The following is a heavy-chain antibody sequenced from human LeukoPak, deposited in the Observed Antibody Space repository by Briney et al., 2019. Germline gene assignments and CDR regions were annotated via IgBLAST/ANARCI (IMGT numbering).Heavy chain of an antibody. J-gene: IGHJ4*02. D-gene: IGHD6-13*01. Sequence: GGSLRLSCAASGFTFSSYAMSWVRQAPGKGLEWVSAIRGSGGSTYYADSVKGRFTISRDNSKNTLYLQMNSLRAEDTAVYYCAKDRAWGIAAAGTNPFDYWGQGTLVTVSS. V-gene: IGHV3-23*01. CDR1: GFTFSSYA. CDR2: IRGSGGST. CDR3: AKDRAWGIAAAGTNPFDY.